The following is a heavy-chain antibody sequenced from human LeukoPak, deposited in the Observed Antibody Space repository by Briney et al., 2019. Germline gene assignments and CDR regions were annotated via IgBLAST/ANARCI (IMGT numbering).Heavy chain of an antibody. V-gene: IGHV1-18*01. D-gene: IGHD2-2*02. CDR2: ISAYNGNT. CDR3: ARDPGRYCSSTSCYMMVH. CDR1: GYTFTSYG. Sequence: ASVKVSCKASGYTFTSYGISWVRQAPGQGLEWMGWISAYNGNTNYAQKLQGRVTMTTDTSTSTAYMELRSLRSDDTAVYYCARDPGRYCSSTSCYMMVHWGQGPLVTVSS. J-gene: IGHJ4*02.